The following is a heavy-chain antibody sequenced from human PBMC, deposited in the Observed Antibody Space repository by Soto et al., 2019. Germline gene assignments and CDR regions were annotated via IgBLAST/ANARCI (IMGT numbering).Heavy chain of an antibody. D-gene: IGHD2-2*01. CDR2: ISYDGSNK. J-gene: IGHJ4*02. Sequence: QVQLVESGVGVVQPGRSLRLSCAASGFTFSSYGMHWVRQAPGKGLEWVAVISYDGSNKYYADSVKGRFTISRDNSQNTLYLQMHSLIAEDTAVYYGAKDGGPSMSFDYWGQGTLVTVSS. V-gene: IGHV3-30*18. CDR3: AKDGGPSMSFDY. CDR1: GFTFSSYG.